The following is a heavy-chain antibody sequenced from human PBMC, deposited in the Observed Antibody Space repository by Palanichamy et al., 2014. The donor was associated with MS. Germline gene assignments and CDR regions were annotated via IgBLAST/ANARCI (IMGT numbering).Heavy chain of an antibody. CDR1: AFTFKSYG. Sequence: EVQLVEVWGRAWYRPGGSLRLSCAASAFTFKSYGMNWVRQAPGKGLEWVSYISTSSSTIYYADSVKGRFTISRDNAKNSLYLQMNSLRDGDTAVYYCAREQAYHVGYFDLWGRGTLVTVSS. J-gene: IGHJ2*01. V-gene: IGHV3-48*02. CDR2: ISTSSSTI. D-gene: IGHD1-26*01. CDR3: AREQAYHVGYFDL.